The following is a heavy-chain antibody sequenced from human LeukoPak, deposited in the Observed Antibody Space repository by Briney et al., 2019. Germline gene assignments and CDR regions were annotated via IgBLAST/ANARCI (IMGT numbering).Heavy chain of an antibody. D-gene: IGHD3-10*01. J-gene: IGHJ3*02. Sequence: GSLRLSCAASGFTFSTYAMSWVRQAPGKGLEWVSAISGSGGSTYYADSVKGRFTISRDNSKNTLYLQMNSLRAEDTAVYYCAKPLWFGELFDAFDIWGQGTMVTVSS. V-gene: IGHV3-23*01. CDR3: AKPLWFGELFDAFDI. CDR1: GFTFSTYA. CDR2: ISGSGGST.